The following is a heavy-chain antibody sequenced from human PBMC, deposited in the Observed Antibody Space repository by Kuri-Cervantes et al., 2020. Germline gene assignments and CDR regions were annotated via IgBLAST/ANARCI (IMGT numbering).Heavy chain of an antibody. Sequence: GGSLRLSCAASGFTFSSYAMHWVRQAPGKGLEWVAVISYDGSNKYYADSVKGRFTISRGNAKNSLYLQMNSLRAEDTAVYYCARGHYGLDVWGQGTTVTVSS. J-gene: IGHJ6*02. CDR1: GFTFSSYA. CDR3: ARGHYGLDV. CDR2: ISYDGSNK. V-gene: IGHV3-30-3*01.